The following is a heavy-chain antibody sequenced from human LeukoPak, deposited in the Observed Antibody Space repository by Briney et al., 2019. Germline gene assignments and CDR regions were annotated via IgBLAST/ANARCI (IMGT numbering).Heavy chain of an antibody. Sequence: GGSLRLSCAASGFTVSSNFMTWVRQAPGKGLEWVSTIYSGGSTYYADSVKGRFTSSRDNFKNTLYLQMNSLRAEDTAVYYCARVPYYYDSSGYSRPFDYWGQGTLVTVSS. CDR1: GFTVSSNF. CDR2: IYSGGST. D-gene: IGHD3-22*01. V-gene: IGHV3-53*01. CDR3: ARVPYYYDSSGYSRPFDY. J-gene: IGHJ4*02.